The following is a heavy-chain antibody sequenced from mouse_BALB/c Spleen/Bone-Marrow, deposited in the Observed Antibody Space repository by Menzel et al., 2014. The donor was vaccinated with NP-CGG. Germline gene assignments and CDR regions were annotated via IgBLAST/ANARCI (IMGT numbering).Heavy chain of an antibody. D-gene: IGHD2-3*01. CDR2: IDPANGNT. CDR1: GFNIKDTY. J-gene: IGHJ4*01. CDR3: ARNGYYVYYYAMDY. Sequence: VQLQQSGAELVKPGASVKLSCTASGFNIKDTYMHWVKLRPEQGLEWIGRIDPANGNTKYDPKFQGKATITADTSSNTAYLQLSSLTSEDTAVYYCARNGYYVYYYAMDYWGQGTSVTVSP. V-gene: IGHV14-3*02.